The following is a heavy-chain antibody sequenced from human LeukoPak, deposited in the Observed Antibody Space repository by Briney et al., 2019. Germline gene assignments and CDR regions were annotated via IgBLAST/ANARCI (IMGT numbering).Heavy chain of an antibody. CDR2: IYYSGST. CDR1: GDSINSGDYY. J-gene: IGHJ4*02. D-gene: IGHD2-15*01. Sequence: SQTLSLTCTVSGDSINSGDYYWSWIRQPPGTGLEWIGYIYYSGSTYYNPSLKSRVTISVDTSKNQSSLKLSSVTAADTAVYYCARDNGYGQLDSWGQGTLVTVSS. V-gene: IGHV4-30-4*01. CDR3: ARDNGYGQLDS.